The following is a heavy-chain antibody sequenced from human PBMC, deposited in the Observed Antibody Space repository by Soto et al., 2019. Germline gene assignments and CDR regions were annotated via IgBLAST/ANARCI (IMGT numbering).Heavy chain of an antibody. CDR1: GYTFTASG. D-gene: IGHD4-17*01. Sequence: QVQLVQSGPEVQKPGASLKVSCNASGYTFTASGISWVRQAPGQGLQWMGWTSIYNGHTEYSPKFLGRVVMTTDTAAYTDYLELKSLKPDDAALYDCARWDDYGASDQYHFDQWGQGTLVTDS. V-gene: IGHV1-18*01. J-gene: IGHJ4*02. CDR3: ARWDDYGASDQYHFDQ. CDR2: TSIYNGHT.